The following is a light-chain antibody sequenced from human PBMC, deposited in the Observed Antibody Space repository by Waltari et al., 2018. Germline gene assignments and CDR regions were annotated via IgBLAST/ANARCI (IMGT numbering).Light chain of an antibody. CDR2: SNN. J-gene: IGLJ3*02. Sequence: QSVLTQPPSASGTPGQRVPISCSGSSSNIGSNTVNWYQQVPGTAPKVLIYSNNQRPSGVPDRLSGSKSGTSASLAISGLQSEDEADYYCAAWDDSLNGWVFGGGTKLTVL. CDR1: SSNIGSNT. V-gene: IGLV1-44*01. CDR3: AAWDDSLNGWV.